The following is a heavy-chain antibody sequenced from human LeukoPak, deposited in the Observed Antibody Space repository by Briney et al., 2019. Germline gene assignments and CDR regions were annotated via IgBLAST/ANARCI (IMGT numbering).Heavy chain of an antibody. Sequence: GESLKISCKGSGYSFASHWIGWVRQMPGKGLEWMGIIYPGDSDTRYSPSFQGQVTISADKSINTAYLQWSSLKASDTAMYYCARLGGGYYDVLTGYPREYYFDYWGQGTLVTVSS. D-gene: IGHD3-9*01. J-gene: IGHJ4*02. CDR3: ARLGGGYYDVLTGYPREYYFDY. V-gene: IGHV5-51*01. CDR2: IYPGDSDT. CDR1: GYSFASHW.